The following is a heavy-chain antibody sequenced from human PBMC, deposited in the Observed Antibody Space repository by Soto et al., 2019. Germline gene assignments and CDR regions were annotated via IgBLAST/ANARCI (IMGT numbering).Heavy chain of an antibody. D-gene: IGHD3-16*01. CDR2: ISGFNGNT. CDR3: ARIGVSSGHESPDFDS. J-gene: IGHJ4*02. Sequence: GASVKVSCKASGYTFNFYGITWVRQAPGPGLEWMGWISGFNGNTNYAADLQGRVTMTTYTSTSTAYMELRGLRSDDTAVYYCARIGVSSGHESPDFDSWGQGTLVTVSS. V-gene: IGHV1-18*01. CDR1: GYTFNFYG.